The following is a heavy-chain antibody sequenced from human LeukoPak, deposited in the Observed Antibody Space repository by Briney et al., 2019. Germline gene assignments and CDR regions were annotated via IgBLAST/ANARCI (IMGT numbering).Heavy chain of an antibody. CDR2: INPSGGST. D-gene: IGHD3-10*01. J-gene: IGHJ4*02. CDR3: ASGALWFGELSPSFDY. V-gene: IGHV1-46*01. Sequence: EASVKVSCKASGYTFTTYGISWVRQAPGQGLEWMGIINPSGGSTSYAQKFQGRVTMTRDMSTSTVYMELSSLRSEDTAVYYCASGALWFGELSPSFDYWGQGTLVTVSS. CDR1: GYTFTTYG.